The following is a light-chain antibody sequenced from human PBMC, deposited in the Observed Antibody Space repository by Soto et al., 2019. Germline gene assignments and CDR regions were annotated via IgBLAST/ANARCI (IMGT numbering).Light chain of an antibody. J-gene: IGKJ3*01. V-gene: IGKV3-20*01. CDR2: GAS. CDR1: QSISSSY. CDR3: QQYGSSLFT. Sequence: EIVLTQSPGTLSLSPGERATLSCRASQSISSSYLAWYQQKPGQAPRLLVYGASSRATGIPDRFSGSGSGTGFTLTISRLVPEDFAVYYCQQYGSSLFTFGPGTKVYIK.